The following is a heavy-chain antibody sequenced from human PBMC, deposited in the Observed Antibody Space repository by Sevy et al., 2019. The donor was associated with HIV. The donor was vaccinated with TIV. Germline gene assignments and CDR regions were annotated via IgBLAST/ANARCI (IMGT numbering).Heavy chain of an antibody. D-gene: IGHD3-3*01. V-gene: IGHV3-7*03. J-gene: IGHJ6*02. CDR1: GFTFSSYW. Sequence: GGSLRLSCAASGFTFSSYWMSWVRQAPGKGLEWVANIKQDGSEKYYVDSVKGRFTISRDNAKNSLYLQMISLRAEDTAVYYCARVSQDITIFGVVIHYYYGMDVWGQGTTVTVSS. CDR3: ARVSQDITIFGVVIHYYYGMDV. CDR2: IKQDGSEK.